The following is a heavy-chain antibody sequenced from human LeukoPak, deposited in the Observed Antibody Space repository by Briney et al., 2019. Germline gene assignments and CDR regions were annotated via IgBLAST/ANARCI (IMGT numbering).Heavy chain of an antibody. D-gene: IGHD6-19*01. Sequence: KTSETLSLTCTVSGGSISTYYRNWIRQPPGKGLEWIGYIYHSGSTNYNPSLQSRVTISVDTSKNQFSLNLNSVTAADTAVYYCARVTTVAGSDYFDYWGQGTPVTVSS. CDR3: ARVTTVAGSDYFDY. CDR2: IYHSGST. CDR1: GGSISTYY. V-gene: IGHV4-59*01. J-gene: IGHJ4*02.